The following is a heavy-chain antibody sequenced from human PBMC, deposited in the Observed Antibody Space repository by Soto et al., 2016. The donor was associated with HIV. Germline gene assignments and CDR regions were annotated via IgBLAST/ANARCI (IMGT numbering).Heavy chain of an antibody. CDR2: ISGSGGST. D-gene: IGHD5-12*01. Sequence: EVQLLESGGGLVQPGGSLRLSCAASGFTFSSYAMSWVRQAPGKGLEWVSAISGSGGSTYYADSVKGRFTISRDNSKNTLYLQMNSLRAEDTAVYYCAKVRGDRDGYNRAVWYFDYWGQGTLVTVSS. CDR1: GFTFSSYA. V-gene: IGHV3-23*01. CDR3: AKVRGDRDGYNRAVWYFDY. J-gene: IGHJ4*02.